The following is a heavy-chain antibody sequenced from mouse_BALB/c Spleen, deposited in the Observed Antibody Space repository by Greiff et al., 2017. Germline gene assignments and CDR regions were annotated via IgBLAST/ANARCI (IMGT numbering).Heavy chain of an antibody. D-gene: IGHD2-14*01. CDR3: ARSTYYRYDEGEDY. CDR1: GYTFTSYW. J-gene: IGHJ4*01. CDR2: INPSNGRT. Sequence: QVQLQQSGAELVKPGASVKLSCKASGYTFTSYWMHWVKQRPGQGLEWIGEINPSNGRTNYNEKFKSKATLTVDKSSSTAYMQLSSLTSEDSAVYYCARSTYYRYDEGEDYWGQGTSVTVSS. V-gene: IGHV1S81*02.